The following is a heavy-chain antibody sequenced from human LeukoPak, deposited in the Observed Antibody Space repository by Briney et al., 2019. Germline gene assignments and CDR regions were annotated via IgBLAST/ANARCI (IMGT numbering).Heavy chain of an antibody. D-gene: IGHD3-10*01. CDR3: ARDPGSGSYYLAFDV. CDR2: IYTLYTTGSP. V-gene: IGHV4-4*07. Sequence: SETLSLTCTVSRASISHYYWNWIRQPAGKGLEWIGRIYTLYTTGSPDYNPSLKSRTTVSIDTSKNQFSLNLSSVTAADTAVYYCARDPGSGSYYLAFDVWGQGTMVTVSS. J-gene: IGHJ3*01. CDR1: RASISHYY.